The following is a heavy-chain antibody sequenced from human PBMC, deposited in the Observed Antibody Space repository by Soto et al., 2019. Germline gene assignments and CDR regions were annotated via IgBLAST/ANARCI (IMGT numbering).Heavy chain of an antibody. D-gene: IGHD3-10*01. CDR3: AKDPYALVRGRPYYDGMDV. CDR2: ISGSGGST. V-gene: IGHV3-23*01. J-gene: IGHJ6*02. CDR1: GFTFSSYA. Sequence: EVQLLESGGGLVQPGGSLRLSCAASGFTFSSYAMSWVRQAPGKGLEWVSAISGSGGSTYYADSVKGRFTSSRDNSKNTLYLQMNRLRAEDTAVYYCAKDPYALVRGRPYYDGMDVWGQGTTVTGSS.